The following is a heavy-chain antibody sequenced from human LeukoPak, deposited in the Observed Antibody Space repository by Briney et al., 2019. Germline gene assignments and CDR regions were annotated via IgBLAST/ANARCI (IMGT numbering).Heavy chain of an antibody. CDR2: ISGDGGTT. D-gene: IGHD3-10*01. Sequence: GGSLRLSCVASGFPFSNYAMSWVRQAPGTGLECLSVISGDGGTTYYADSVKGRFTISRDNSKNTLYLQMNSLRAEDTAVYYCAKDPSLLWFGELLSYFDYWGQGTLVTVSS. CDR1: GFPFSNYA. J-gene: IGHJ4*02. CDR3: AKDPSLLWFGELLSYFDY. V-gene: IGHV3-23*01.